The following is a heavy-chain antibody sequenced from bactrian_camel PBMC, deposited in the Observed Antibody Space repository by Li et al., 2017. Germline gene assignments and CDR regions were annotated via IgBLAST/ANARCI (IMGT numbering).Heavy chain of an antibody. CDR2: DSNDGNT. Sequence: HVQLVESGGGSVQAGGSLRLSCTASGFTFDDSSMGWYRQAPGNECELVSADSNDGNTYYADSVKGRFTISYDGAKNTVYLQMSSLKPEDTAVYYCAAGDIYVDQPRLRGQGTQVTVS. D-gene: IGHD1*01. CDR3: AAGDIYVDQPRL. V-gene: IGHV3S55*01. J-gene: IGHJ4*01. CDR1: GFTFDDSS.